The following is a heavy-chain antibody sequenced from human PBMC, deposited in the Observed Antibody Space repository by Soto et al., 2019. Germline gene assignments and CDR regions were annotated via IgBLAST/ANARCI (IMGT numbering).Heavy chain of an antibody. V-gene: IGHV4-39*01. CDR3: ARQGEVDYSEGGNWFDP. CDR1: GGSISSSSYY. J-gene: IGHJ5*02. Sequence: SETLSLTCTVSGGSISSSSYYWGWIRQPPGKGLEWIGSIYYSGSTYYSPSLKSRVTISVDTSKNQFSLKLSSVTAADTAVYYCARQGEVDYSEGGNWFDPWGQGTLVTVSS. CDR2: IYYSGST. D-gene: IGHD2-15*01.